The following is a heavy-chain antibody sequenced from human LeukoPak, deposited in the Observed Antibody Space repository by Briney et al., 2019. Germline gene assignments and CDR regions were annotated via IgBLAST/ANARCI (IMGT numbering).Heavy chain of an antibody. D-gene: IGHD1-26*01. Sequence: GASVKVSCKASGYTXTSYGISWVRQAPGQGLEWMGWISTYNGNTIYAQKFQDRVTMTTDTPTSTAYMELRSLRSDDTAVYYCARDSGISGSYYLGYWGQGTLVTVSS. V-gene: IGHV1-18*04. J-gene: IGHJ4*02. CDR2: ISTYNGNT. CDR1: GYTXTSYG. CDR3: ARDSGISGSYYLGY.